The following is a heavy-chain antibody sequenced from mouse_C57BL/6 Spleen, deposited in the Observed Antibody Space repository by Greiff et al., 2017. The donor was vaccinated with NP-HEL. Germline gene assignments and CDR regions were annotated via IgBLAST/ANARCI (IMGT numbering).Heavy chain of an antibody. V-gene: IGHV1-55*01. CDR2: IYPGSGST. J-gene: IGHJ4*01. CDR3: ASCYYYGSSQGYAMDY. D-gene: IGHD1-1*01. CDR1: GYTFTSYW. Sequence: QVQLQQPGAELVKPGASVKMSCKASGYTFTSYWITWVKQRPGQGLEWIGDIYPGSGSTNYNEKFKSKATLTVDTSSSTAYMQLSSLTSEDSAVYDCASCYYYGSSQGYAMDYWGQGTSVTVSS.